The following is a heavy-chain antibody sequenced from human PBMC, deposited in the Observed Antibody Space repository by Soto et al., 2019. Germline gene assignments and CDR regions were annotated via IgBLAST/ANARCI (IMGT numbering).Heavy chain of an antibody. V-gene: IGHV1-69*02. CDR3: ARAVSYGMDV. CDR2: IIPILGIA. Sequence: QVQLVQSGAEVKKPGSSVEVSCKASGGTFSSYTISWVRQAPGQGLEWMGRIIPILGIANYAQKFQGRVTITADKSTSTAYMELSSLRSEDTAVYYCARAVSYGMDVWGQGTTVTVSS. J-gene: IGHJ6*02. CDR1: GGTFSSYT.